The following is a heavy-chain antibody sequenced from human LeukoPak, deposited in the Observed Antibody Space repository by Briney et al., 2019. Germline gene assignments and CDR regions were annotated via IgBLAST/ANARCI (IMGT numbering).Heavy chain of an antibody. CDR2: IASETYGGTA. CDR1: GFTSGDYA. Sequence: GGSLRLSCTASGFTSGDYAMTWVRQAPGKGLEWVGFIASETYGGTAEYAASVKGRFTISRDDSKSIAYLQMNSLKTEGTAVYYCTRDQTPYYWGQGTLVTVSS. V-gene: IGHV3-49*04. J-gene: IGHJ4*02. CDR3: TRDQTPYY.